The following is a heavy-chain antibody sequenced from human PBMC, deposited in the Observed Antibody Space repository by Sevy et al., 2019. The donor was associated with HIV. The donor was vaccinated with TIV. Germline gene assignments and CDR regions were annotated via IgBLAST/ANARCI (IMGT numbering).Heavy chain of an antibody. J-gene: IGHJ4*02. CDR1: GGPISSSGYY. V-gene: IGHV4-39*02. CDR2: ISYAGNT. CDR3: ASPLLYWLY. Sequence: SETLSLTCTVSGGPISSSGYYWDWIRRPPGKGLEWIGSISYAGNTYYNPSLKSRATISVDTSNNHFSLKLTSMTAADTAVYYCASPLLYWLYWGQGILVTVSS. D-gene: IGHD2-8*02.